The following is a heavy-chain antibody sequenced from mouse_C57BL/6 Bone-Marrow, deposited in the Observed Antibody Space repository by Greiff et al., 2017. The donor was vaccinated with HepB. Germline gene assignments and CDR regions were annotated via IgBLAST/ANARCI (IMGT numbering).Heavy chain of an antibody. CDR2: INPGSGGT. D-gene: IGHD2-4*01. CDR3: ARSGLRRGGYFDY. CDR1: GYAFTNYL. V-gene: IGHV1-54*01. Sequence: VKLQESGAELVRPGTSVKVSCKASGYAFTNYLIEWVKQRPGQGLEWIGVINPGSGGTNYNEKFKGKATLTADKSSSTAYMQLSSLTSEDSAVYFCARSGLRRGGYFDYWGQGTTLTVSS. J-gene: IGHJ2*01.